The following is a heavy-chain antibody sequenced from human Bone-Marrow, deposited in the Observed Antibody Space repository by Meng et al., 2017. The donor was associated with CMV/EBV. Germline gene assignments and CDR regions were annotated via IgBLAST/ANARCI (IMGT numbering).Heavy chain of an antibody. V-gene: IGHV3-48*04. CDR1: GFTFSSYS. CDR3: ARVYGDYGIRRYYFDY. D-gene: IGHD4-17*01. Sequence: GESLKISCAASGFTFSSYSMNWVRQAPGKGLEWVSYISSSGSTIYYADSVKGRFTISRDNAKNSLYLQMNSLRAEDTAVYYCARVYGDYGIRRYYFDYWGQGTLVTVSS. CDR2: ISSSGSTI. J-gene: IGHJ4*02.